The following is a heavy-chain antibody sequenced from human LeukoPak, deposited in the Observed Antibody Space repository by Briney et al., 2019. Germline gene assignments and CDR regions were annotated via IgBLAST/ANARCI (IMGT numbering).Heavy chain of an antibody. CDR3: ARDEFVDTAMVIYPGPAFDI. D-gene: IGHD5-18*01. V-gene: IGHV4-59*01. CDR1: GGSISSYY. J-gene: IGHJ3*02. CDR2: IYYSGST. Sequence: SETLSLTCTVSGGSISSYYWSWIRQPPGKGLEWIGYIYYSGSTNYNPSLKSRVTISVDTSKNQFSLKLSSVTAADTAVYYCARDEFVDTAMVIYPGPAFDIWGQGTMVTVSS.